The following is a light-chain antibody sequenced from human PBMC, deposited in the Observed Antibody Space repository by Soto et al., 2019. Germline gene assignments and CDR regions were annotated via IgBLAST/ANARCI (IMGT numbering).Light chain of an antibody. V-gene: IGKV3-11*01. CDR3: QQRLNWPPG. CDR1: QSVSSY. J-gene: IGKJ1*01. CDR2: DAS. Sequence: EIVLTQSPATLSLPPGERATLSCRASQSVSSYLAWYQQKPGQAPRLLIYDASNRATGIPARFSGSGSGTDFTLTISSLEPADFGLYYCQQRLNWPPGFGQGTKVDIK.